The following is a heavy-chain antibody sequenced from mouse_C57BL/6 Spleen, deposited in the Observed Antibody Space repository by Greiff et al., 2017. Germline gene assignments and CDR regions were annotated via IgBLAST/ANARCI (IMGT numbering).Heavy chain of an antibody. CDR1: GFTFSSYA. CDR2: ISDGGSYT. CDR3: ARDGTTVVAEYFDV. J-gene: IGHJ1*03. V-gene: IGHV5-4*01. Sequence: EVMLVESGGGLVKPGGSLKLSCAASGFTFSSYAMSWVRQTPEKRLEWVATISDGGSYTYYPDNVKGRFTISRDNAKNNLYLQMSLLKSEDTAMYYCARDGTTVVAEYFDVWGTGTTVTVSS. D-gene: IGHD1-1*01.